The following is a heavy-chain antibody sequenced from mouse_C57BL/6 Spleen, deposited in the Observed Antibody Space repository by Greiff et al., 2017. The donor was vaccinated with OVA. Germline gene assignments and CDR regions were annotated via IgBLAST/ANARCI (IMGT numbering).Heavy chain of an antibody. CDR1: GFTFSSYT. Sequence: EVHLVESGGGLVKPGGSLTLSCAASGFTFSSYTMSWVRQTPEKRLEWVATISGGGGNTYYPASVTGRFTITGDNAKNTLYLQMSSLRSEDTAVYDCSRGSSTMVTTNFDYWGQGTTLTVSS. CDR2: ISGGGGNT. D-gene: IGHD2-2*01. V-gene: IGHV5-9*04. CDR3: SRGSSTMVTTNFDY. J-gene: IGHJ2*01.